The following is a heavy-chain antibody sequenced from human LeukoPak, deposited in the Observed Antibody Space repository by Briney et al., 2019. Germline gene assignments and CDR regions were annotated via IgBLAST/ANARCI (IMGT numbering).Heavy chain of an antibody. V-gene: IGHV3-66*01. Sequence: GGSQRLSCAASGFSVSANSMIWVRQAPGKGLEWVSVTYSGGDTYYAEYVKGRFTISRDNSKNALYVQMNSLRAEDTAVYYCAGRSETTMKGCFNIWGQGTMVTV. CDR1: GFSVSANS. D-gene: IGHD3-22*01. J-gene: IGHJ3*02. CDR3: AGRSETTMKGCFNI. CDR2: TYSGGDT.